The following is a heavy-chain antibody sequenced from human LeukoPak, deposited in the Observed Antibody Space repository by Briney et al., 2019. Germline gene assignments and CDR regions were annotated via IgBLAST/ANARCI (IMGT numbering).Heavy chain of an antibody. J-gene: IGHJ4*02. D-gene: IGHD3-10*01. V-gene: IGHV4-34*01. CDR3: ARQGVSLNSPQFDY. CDR2: INHSGST. CDR1: GGSFSGYY. Sequence: PSETLSLTCAVYGGSFSGYYWSWIRQPPGKGLEWIGEINHSGSTNYNPSLKSRVTISLDTSKNRFSMKLSSVTAADTAVYYCARQGVSLNSPQFDYWGQGTLVTVSS.